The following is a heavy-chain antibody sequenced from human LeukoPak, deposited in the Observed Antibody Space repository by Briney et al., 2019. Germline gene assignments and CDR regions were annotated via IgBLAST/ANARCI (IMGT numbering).Heavy chain of an antibody. CDR2: IYYSGST. CDR1: GGSISIYY. CDR3: ARHSRRRRITIFGVVPNDAFDI. J-gene: IGHJ3*02. Sequence: ETLSLACTVSGGSISIYYWSWILQRPGKGLEWYGFIYYSGSTTYNPTLKSRGTISVDTSKYQFTLKLRSVTAAHTAVYYCARHSRRRRITIFGVVPNDAFDIWGQGTMVTVSS. D-gene: IGHD3-3*01. V-gene: IGHV4-59*08.